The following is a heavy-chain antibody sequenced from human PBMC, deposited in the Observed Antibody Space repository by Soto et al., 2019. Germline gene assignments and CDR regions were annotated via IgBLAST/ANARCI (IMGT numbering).Heavy chain of an antibody. Sequence: SETLSLTCTVSAASFSKYYLTWIRQPPGKGLEWIGYIYFNGNTKYNPSLEGRLTISIDTSKKEFSLKLSSVTAADTAVYYCARGWGVTTGLDPWGQGTLVTVYS. J-gene: IGHJ5*02. CDR2: IYFNGNT. CDR3: ARGWGVTTGLDP. V-gene: IGHV4-59*12. CDR1: AASFSKYY. D-gene: IGHD4-17*01.